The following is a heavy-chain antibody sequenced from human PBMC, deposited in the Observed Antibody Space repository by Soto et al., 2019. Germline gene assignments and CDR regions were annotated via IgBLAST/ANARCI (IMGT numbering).Heavy chain of an antibody. J-gene: IGHJ3*02. CDR1: GGSISSSNW. Sequence: PSETLSLTXAVSGGSISSSNWWSWGRQPPGKGLEWIGEIYHSGSTNYNPSLKSRVTISVDKSKNQFSLNLSSVTAADTAVYYCARAPLAIVYDDYVADAFDIWGQGTMVTVSS. CDR2: IYHSGST. V-gene: IGHV4-4*02. CDR3: ARAPLAIVYDDYVADAFDI. D-gene: IGHD4-17*01.